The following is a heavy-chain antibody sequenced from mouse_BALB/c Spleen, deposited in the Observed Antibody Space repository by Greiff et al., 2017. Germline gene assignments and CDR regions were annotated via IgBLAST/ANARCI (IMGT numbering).Heavy chain of an antibody. Sequence: EVQGVESGGGLVKPGGSLKLSCAASGFAFSSYDMSWVRQTPEKRLEWVAYISSGGGSTYYPDTVKGRFTISRDNAKNTLYLQMSSLKSEDTAMYYCARRIYYDYDGVAYWGQGTLVTVSA. CDR2: ISSGGGST. V-gene: IGHV5-12-1*01. CDR1: GFAFSSYD. CDR3: ARRIYYDYDGVAY. D-gene: IGHD2-4*01. J-gene: IGHJ3*01.